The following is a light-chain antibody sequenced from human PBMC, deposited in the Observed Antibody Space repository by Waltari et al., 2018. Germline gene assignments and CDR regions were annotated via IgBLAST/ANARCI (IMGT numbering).Light chain of an antibody. V-gene: IGKV1-5*03. Sequence: DIQMTQFHSTLSASVGDRITITCRASQSISVWLAWYQQKPGKAPNLLIYKASTLESGVPSRFSGSGSGTEFTLTISSLQSEDFATYFCQQYDSVFALTFGGGTKVEIK. CDR1: QSISVW. J-gene: IGKJ4*01. CDR3: QQYDSVFALT. CDR2: KAS.